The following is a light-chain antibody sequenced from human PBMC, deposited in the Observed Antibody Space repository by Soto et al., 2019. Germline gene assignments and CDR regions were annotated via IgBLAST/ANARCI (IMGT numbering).Light chain of an antibody. CDR3: QQYDGY. CDR2: DAS. Sequence: DIQMTQSPSTLAASVGDRVTITCRASQNINRWLAWYQQKPGKAPKVLIYDASSLESGVPSRSSGSGSGTEFTLTITSLQPDDFATYYCQQYDGYFGRGTKVDFK. V-gene: IGKV1-5*01. J-gene: IGKJ3*01. CDR1: QNINRW.